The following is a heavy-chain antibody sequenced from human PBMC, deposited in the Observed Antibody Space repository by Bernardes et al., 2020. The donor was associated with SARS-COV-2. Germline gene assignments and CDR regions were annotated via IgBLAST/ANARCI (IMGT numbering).Heavy chain of an antibody. CDR3: ARDNLLGEYDTTGYAFDY. CDR2: VYYSGSS. V-gene: IGHV4-59*01. J-gene: IGHJ4*02. CDR1: GGSISGYY. D-gene: IGHD3-22*01. Sequence: ETRSSTCTVSGGSISGYYWSWIRQTPVKGLEWIGSVYYSGSSNYNPSLKSRVSISIDTSKNQFSLKLSSVSAADTAVYYCARDNLLGEYDTTGYAFDYWGQGTLVTVSS.